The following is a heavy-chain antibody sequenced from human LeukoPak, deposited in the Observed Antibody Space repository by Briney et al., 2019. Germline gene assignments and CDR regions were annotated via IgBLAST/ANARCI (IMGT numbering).Heavy chain of an antibody. CDR2: ISGDGGSK. J-gene: IGHJ1*01. D-gene: IGHD2-2*01. CDR1: GFTFGDYA. Sequence: PGGSLRLSCAASGFTFGDYAMHWVRQAPGKGLEWVAHISGDGGSKYYVDSVQGRFTISRDNTKNSLYLQMNSLRAEDTALYYCANGWVPDVCQMRYYEYFQHWGQGTLVTVSS. V-gene: IGHV3-43*02. CDR3: ANGWVPDVCQMRYYEYFQH.